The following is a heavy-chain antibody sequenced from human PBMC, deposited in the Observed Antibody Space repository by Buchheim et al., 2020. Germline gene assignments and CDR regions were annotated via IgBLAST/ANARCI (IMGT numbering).Heavy chain of an antibody. CDR2: MNPKSGNT. V-gene: IGHV1-8*01. Sequence: QVQLVQSGAEVKKPGASVKVSCKASGYTFTSYDINWVRQATGQGLEWMGWMNPKSGNTDYAQKFQGRVTMTRDTSINKAFMELSSLRSEDTAVYYCARYYDLWSGYYDWYFDLWGRGTL. CDR1: GYTFTSYD. J-gene: IGHJ2*01. CDR3: ARYYDLWSGYYDWYFDL. D-gene: IGHD3-3*01.